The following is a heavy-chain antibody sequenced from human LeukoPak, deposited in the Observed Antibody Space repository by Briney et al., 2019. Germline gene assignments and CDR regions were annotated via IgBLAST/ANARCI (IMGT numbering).Heavy chain of an antibody. V-gene: IGHV4-38-2*01. CDR3: ARGIAAAGTHDY. J-gene: IGHJ4*02. CDR1: GFTFSGSA. Sequence: GSLRLSCAASGFTFSGSAMHWVRQPPGKGLEWIGSIYYSGSTYYNPSLKSRVTISVDTSKNQFSLKLSSVTAADTAVYYCARGIAAAGTHDYWGQGTLVTVSS. CDR2: IYYSGST. D-gene: IGHD6-13*01.